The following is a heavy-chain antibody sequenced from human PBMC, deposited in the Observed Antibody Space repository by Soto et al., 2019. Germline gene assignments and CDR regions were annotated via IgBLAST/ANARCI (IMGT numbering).Heavy chain of an antibody. D-gene: IGHD2-15*01. CDR2: IRDGGEST. Sequence: EVQLLESGGGLVQPGASLRLSCAFSGFIFGNYMMTWVRQAPGKGLEWVSTIRDGGESTYYADSVKGRFTISRDNSKNTLYLHMDSLGVEDTAVYYCAPHVHCSGGSCHYDAFDIRGQGTMVTVSS. CDR1: GFIFGNYM. CDR3: APHVHCSGGSCHYDAFDI. V-gene: IGHV3-23*01. J-gene: IGHJ3*02.